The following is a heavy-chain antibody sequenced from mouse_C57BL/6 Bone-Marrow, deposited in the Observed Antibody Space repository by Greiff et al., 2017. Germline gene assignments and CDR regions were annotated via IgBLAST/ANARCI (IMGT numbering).Heavy chain of an antibody. Sequence: EVMLVESGGGLVKPGGSLKLSCAASGFTFSSYAMSWVRQTPEKRLDWVATISDGGSYTYYPDNVKGRFTISRDNAKNNLYLQMSHLKSEDTAMYYCARRAMVTTPYYFDYWGQGTTLTVSS. CDR2: ISDGGSYT. J-gene: IGHJ2*01. V-gene: IGHV5-4*03. D-gene: IGHD2-2*01. CDR1: GFTFSSYA. CDR3: ARRAMVTTPYYFDY.